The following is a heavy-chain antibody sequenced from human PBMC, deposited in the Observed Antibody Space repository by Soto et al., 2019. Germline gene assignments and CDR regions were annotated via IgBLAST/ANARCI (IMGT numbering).Heavy chain of an antibody. CDR2: INHSGST. V-gene: IGHV4-34*01. Sequence: SETLSLTCAVYGGSFSGYYWSWIRQPPGKGLEWIGEINHSGSTNYNPSLKSRVTISVDTSKNQFSLKLSSVTAADTAVYYCARMGDFWSGYSLYDYYYYMDVWGKGTMVTVSS. D-gene: IGHD3-3*01. CDR3: ARMGDFWSGYSLYDYYYYMDV. J-gene: IGHJ6*03. CDR1: GGSFSGYY.